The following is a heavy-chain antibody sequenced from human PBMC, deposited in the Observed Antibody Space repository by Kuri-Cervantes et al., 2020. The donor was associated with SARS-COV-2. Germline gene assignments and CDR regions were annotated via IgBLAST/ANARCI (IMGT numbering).Heavy chain of an antibody. Sequence: SVKVSCKASGYTFTAYYIHWVRQAPGQGLEWMGGIIPISGTANYAQKFQGRVTITADESTSTAYMELSSLRSEDTAVYYCARDFAGYSSDEYYFDYWGQGTLVTVSS. CDR2: IIPISGTA. CDR1: GYTFTAYY. J-gene: IGHJ4*02. V-gene: IGHV1-69*13. D-gene: IGHD6-25*01. CDR3: ARDFAGYSSDEYYFDY.